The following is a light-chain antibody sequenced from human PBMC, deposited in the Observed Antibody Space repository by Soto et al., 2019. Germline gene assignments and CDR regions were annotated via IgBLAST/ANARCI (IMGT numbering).Light chain of an antibody. V-gene: IGKV3-20*01. J-gene: IGKJ1*01. CDR3: QQYGNSPRT. Sequence: EIVMTQSPATLSVSPGERATIPCRASQSVSSNLAWYQQKPGQAPRLLIYGASSRATGIPDRFSGSGSGTDFTLTISSLEPEDFAVYYCQQYGNSPRTFGQGTKVDIK. CDR2: GAS. CDR1: QSVSSN.